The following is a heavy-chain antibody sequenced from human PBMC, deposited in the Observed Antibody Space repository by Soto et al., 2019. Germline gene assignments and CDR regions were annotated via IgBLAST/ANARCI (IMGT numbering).Heavy chain of an antibody. V-gene: IGHV3-30*18. CDR3: AKDLQATLDFYYGMDV. Sequence: VQLVESGGGLVQPGGSLKLSCAASGFTFSSYGMHWVRQAPGKGLEWVAVISYDGTNKDYADSVKGRFTISRDNSKNTLYLQMNSLRAEDTAVYYCAKDLQATLDFYYGMDVWGQGTTVTVSS. J-gene: IGHJ6*02. CDR1: GFTFSSYG. CDR2: ISYDGTNK. D-gene: IGHD6-13*01.